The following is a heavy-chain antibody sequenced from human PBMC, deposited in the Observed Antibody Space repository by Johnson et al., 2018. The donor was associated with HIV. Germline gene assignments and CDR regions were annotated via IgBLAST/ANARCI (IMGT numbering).Heavy chain of an antibody. Sequence: QVQLVESGGGVVQPRRSLRLTCAASGFTFSRYSMHWVRQAPGKGLQWVAVISYDGSNKYYADSVKGRFTISRDNSKNTLYLQMNSLRAEDTAVYYCAREDDYSNYGSAFDIWGQGTMVTVSS. CDR1: GFTFSRYS. CDR2: ISYDGSNK. D-gene: IGHD4-11*01. CDR3: AREDDYSNYGSAFDI. J-gene: IGHJ3*02. V-gene: IGHV3-30*04.